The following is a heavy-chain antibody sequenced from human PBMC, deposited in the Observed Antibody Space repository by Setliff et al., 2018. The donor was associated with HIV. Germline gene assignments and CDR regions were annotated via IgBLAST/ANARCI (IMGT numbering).Heavy chain of an antibody. Sequence: GGSLRLSCVGSGFTLRNYWMNWVRQVPGKGLGWVSRIKSDGSSATYADSVKGRFTISRDNAKNSLYLQMNSLRAEDTAVYYCARGFSSGWYGFDYWGQGTLVTVSS. V-gene: IGHV3-74*01. CDR3: ARGFSSGWYGFDY. D-gene: IGHD6-19*01. CDR2: IKSDGSSA. J-gene: IGHJ4*02. CDR1: GFTLRNYW.